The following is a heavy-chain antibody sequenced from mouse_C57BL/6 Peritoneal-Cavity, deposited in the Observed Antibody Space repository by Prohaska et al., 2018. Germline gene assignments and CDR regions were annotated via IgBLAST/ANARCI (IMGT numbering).Heavy chain of an antibody. D-gene: IGHD2-5*01. CDR3: AREGSNYGFAY. CDR1: GYTFTSYW. Sequence: QVQLQQPGAELVRPGSSVKLSCKASGYTFTSYWMHWVKQRPIQGLEWIGNIDPSDSETHYNQKFKDKATLTVDKSSITVYMQLSSLTSEDSAVYYCAREGSNYGFAYWGQGTLVTVSA. V-gene: IGHV1-52*01. J-gene: IGHJ3*01. CDR2: IDPSDSET.